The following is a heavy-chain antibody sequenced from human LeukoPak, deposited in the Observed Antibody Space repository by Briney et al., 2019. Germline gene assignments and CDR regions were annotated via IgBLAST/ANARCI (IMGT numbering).Heavy chain of an antibody. V-gene: IGHV3-23*01. Sequence: GGSLRLSCAASGFTFSSYAMSWVRQAPGKGLEWVSAISGSGGSTYYADSVKGRFTSSRDNSKNTLYLQMNSLRGEDTAVYYCAKGYSGYSYGYYIDYWGQGTLVTASS. J-gene: IGHJ4*02. CDR1: GFTFSSYA. D-gene: IGHD5-18*01. CDR3: AKGYSGYSYGYYIDY. CDR2: ISGSGGST.